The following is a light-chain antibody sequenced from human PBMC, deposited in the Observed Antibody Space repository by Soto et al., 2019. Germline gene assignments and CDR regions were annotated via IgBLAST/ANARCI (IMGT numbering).Light chain of an antibody. J-gene: IGKJ1*01. Sequence: EIVLTQSPGTLSLSPGERATLSCRASQTVSSNYLAWYQQKPGQAPRLLIYASSTLQTGVPSRFSGSGSGTDFSLTISSLHPEDVATYYCQQVDSYPRTFGQGTKVDIK. CDR2: ASS. CDR1: QTVSSNY. V-gene: IGKV3-20*01. CDR3: QQVDSYPRT.